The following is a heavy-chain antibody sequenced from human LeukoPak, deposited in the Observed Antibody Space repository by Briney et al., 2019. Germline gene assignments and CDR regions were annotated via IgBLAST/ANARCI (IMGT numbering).Heavy chain of an antibody. Sequence: GGSLRLSCAASGFTFSSYAMSWVRQAPGKGLEWVSAIGGSGGSTYYADSVKGRFTISRDNSKNTLYLQMNSLRAEDTAVYYCAKVFGDYYDSSGYVRELDYWGQGTLVTVSS. CDR2: IGGSGGST. J-gene: IGHJ4*02. CDR3: AKVFGDYYDSSGYVRELDY. CDR1: GFTFSSYA. D-gene: IGHD3-22*01. V-gene: IGHV3-23*01.